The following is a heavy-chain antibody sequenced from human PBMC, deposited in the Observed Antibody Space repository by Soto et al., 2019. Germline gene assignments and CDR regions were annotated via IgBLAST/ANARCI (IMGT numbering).Heavy chain of an antibody. CDR2: IIPIFGTA. CDR1: GGTFSSYA. Sequence: SVKVSCKASGGTFSSYAISWVRQAPGQGLEWMGGIIPIFGTANYAQKFQGRVTITADESTSTAYMELSSLRSEDTAVYYCASSNAPIAYSSSWRGNYYGMDFWGQGTTVTVFS. V-gene: IGHV1-69*13. D-gene: IGHD6-13*01. CDR3: ASSNAPIAYSSSWRGNYYGMDF. J-gene: IGHJ6*02.